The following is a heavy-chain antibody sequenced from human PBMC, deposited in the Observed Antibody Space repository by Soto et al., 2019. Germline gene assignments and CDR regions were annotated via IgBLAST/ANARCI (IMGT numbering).Heavy chain of an antibody. D-gene: IGHD3-10*01. CDR1: GFTFSSYA. CDR2: ISGSGGST. V-gene: IGHV3-23*01. J-gene: IGHJ4*02. CDR3: AKVTFYYGSGRRPYYFHY. Sequence: GSLRLSCAASGFTFSSYAMSWVRQAPGKGLEWVSAISGSGGSTYYADSVKGRFTISRDNSKNTLYLQMNSLRAEDTAVYYCAKVTFYYGSGRRPYYFHYWGQGTLVSGSS.